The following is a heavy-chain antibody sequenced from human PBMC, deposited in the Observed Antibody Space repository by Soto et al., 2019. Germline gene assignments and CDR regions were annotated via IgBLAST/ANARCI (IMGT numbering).Heavy chain of an antibody. V-gene: IGHV4-59*08. J-gene: IGHJ4*02. CDR1: GVSITGSY. D-gene: IGHD1-7*01. CDR2: VYHSGTT. CDR3: ASRDPGTSVDY. Sequence: PSETLSLTCSVSGVSITGSYWSWIRQPPGKTLEWIGYVYHSGTTTYNPSLKSRVSISVDTSENQFSLKVTSLTAADTAVYYCASRDPGTSVDYWGQGTLVTVSS.